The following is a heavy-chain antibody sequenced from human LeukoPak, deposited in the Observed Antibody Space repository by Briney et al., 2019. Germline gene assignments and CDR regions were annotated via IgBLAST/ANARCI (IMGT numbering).Heavy chain of an antibody. Sequence: GGSLRLSCAASGFTFSNAWMSWVRQAPGKGLEWVSVIYSGGSTYYADSVKGRFTISRDNSKNTLYLQMNSLRAEDTAVYYCARDGGDYGDYSALDYWGQGTLVTVSS. CDR1: GFTFSNAW. J-gene: IGHJ4*02. V-gene: IGHV3-53*01. CDR3: ARDGGDYGDYSALDY. D-gene: IGHD4-17*01. CDR2: IYSGGST.